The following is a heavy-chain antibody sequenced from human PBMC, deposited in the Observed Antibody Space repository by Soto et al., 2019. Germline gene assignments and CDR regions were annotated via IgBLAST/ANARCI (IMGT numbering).Heavy chain of an antibody. D-gene: IGHD5-12*01. J-gene: IGHJ5*02. CDR3: AGEGLARPYHWFDP. CDR1: GFTFSSYA. Sequence: PGGSLRLSCAASGFTFSSYAMHWVRQAPGKGLEWVAVISYDGSNKYYADSVKGRFTISRDNSKNTLYLQMNSLRAEDTAVYYCAGEGLARPYHWFDPWGQGTLVTVAS. CDR2: ISYDGSNK. V-gene: IGHV3-30-3*01.